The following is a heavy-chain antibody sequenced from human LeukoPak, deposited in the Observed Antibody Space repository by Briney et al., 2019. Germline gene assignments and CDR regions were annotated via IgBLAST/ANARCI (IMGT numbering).Heavy chain of an antibody. J-gene: IGHJ4*02. CDR3: AKVVHCSSTSCSFDY. Sequence: GSLRLSCAASGFTFSSYAMSWVRQAPGKGLEWVSAISGSGGSTYYADSVKGRFTISRDNSKNTLYLQMNSLRAEDTAVYYCAKVVHCSSTSCSFDYWGQGTLVTVSS. V-gene: IGHV3-23*01. CDR2: ISGSGGST. CDR1: GFTFSSYA. D-gene: IGHD2-2*01.